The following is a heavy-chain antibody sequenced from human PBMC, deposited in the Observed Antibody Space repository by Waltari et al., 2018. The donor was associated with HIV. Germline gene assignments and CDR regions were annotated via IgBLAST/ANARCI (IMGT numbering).Heavy chain of an antibody. CDR3: ARGPYHYDSSDLGRGALDI. CDR2: ISPNSGGT. J-gene: IGHJ3*02. Sequence: QVQLVQSGAEVKKPGASVKVSCKASGSTFTGNQMHSVLQAPRQGLEWMGRISPNSGGTNYAQKFQGRVTMTRDTSISTAYMELSRLRSDDTAVYYCARGPYHYDSSDLGRGALDIWGQGTMVTVSS. CDR1: GSTFTGNQ. D-gene: IGHD3-22*01. V-gene: IGHV1-2*06.